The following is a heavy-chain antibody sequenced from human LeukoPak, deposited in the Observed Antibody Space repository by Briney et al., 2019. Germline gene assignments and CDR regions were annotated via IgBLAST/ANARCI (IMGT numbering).Heavy chain of an antibody. CDR3: ARPRGYFDY. Sequence: PSETLSLTCAVYGGSFSGYYWCWIRQPPGKGLEWIGEINHSGSTNYNPSLKSRVTISVDTSKNQFSLKLSSVTAADTAVYYCARPRGYFDYWGQGTLVTVSS. V-gene: IGHV4-34*01. CDR1: GGSFSGYY. J-gene: IGHJ4*02. CDR2: INHSGST.